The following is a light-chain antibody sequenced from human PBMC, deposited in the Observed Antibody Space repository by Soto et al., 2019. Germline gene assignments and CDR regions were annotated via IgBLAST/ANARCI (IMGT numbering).Light chain of an antibody. CDR1: QSINSG. Sequence: DIQMTQFPSTLSASVGHRVTITCRASQSINSGLAWYQHKPGKAPKLLIFKASSLESGVPSRYSGSGSGTEFTLTISSLQPDDFATYYCQHYKSYPITFGQGTRLEIK. CDR2: KAS. V-gene: IGKV1-5*03. J-gene: IGKJ5*01. CDR3: QHYKSYPIT.